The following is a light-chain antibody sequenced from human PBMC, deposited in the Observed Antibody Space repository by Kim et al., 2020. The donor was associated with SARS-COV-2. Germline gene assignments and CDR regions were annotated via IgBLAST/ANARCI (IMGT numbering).Light chain of an antibody. V-gene: IGKV3-20*01. CDR3: QQYRSSPRP. Sequence: EIVLTQSPGTLSLSPGERATLSCRASQSVSSDYLAWYQQKPGQAPRLLIYGASSRATGIPDRFSGSGSGTDFTLTISRLEPEDFAVYYCQQYRSSPRPFGQGTKVDIK. CDR1: QSVSSDY. J-gene: IGKJ1*01. CDR2: GAS.